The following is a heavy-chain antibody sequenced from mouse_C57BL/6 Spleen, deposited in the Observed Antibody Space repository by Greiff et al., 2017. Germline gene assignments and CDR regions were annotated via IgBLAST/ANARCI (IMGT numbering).Heavy chain of an antibody. D-gene: IGHD2-5*01. CDR2: IDPSDSYT. CDR3: ARQNYSSYPAWFAY. CDR1: GYTFTSYW. J-gene: IGHJ3*01. V-gene: IGHV1-69*01. Sequence: QVQLQQPGAELVMPGASVKLSCKASGYTFTSYWMHWVKQRPGQGLEWIGEIDPSDSYTNYNQKFKGKSTLTVDKSSSTAYMQLSSLTSEDSAVYYCARQNYSSYPAWFAYWGQGTLVTVSA.